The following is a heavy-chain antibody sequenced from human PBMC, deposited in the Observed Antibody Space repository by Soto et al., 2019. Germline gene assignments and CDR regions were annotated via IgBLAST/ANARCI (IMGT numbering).Heavy chain of an antibody. CDR3: AREEIYGDDYYYYYGMDV. J-gene: IGHJ6*02. CDR1: GFTFSSYG. D-gene: IGHD3-3*01. Sequence: GGSLRLSCAASGFTFSSYGMHWVRQAPGKGLEWVAVIWYDGSNKYYADSVKGRFTISRDNSKNTLYLQMNSLRAEDTAVYYCAREEIYGDDYYYYYGMDVWGQGTTVTVSS. CDR2: IWYDGSNK. V-gene: IGHV3-33*01.